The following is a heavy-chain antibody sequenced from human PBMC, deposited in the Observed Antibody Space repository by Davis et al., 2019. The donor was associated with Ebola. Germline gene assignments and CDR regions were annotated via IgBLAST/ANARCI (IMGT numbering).Heavy chain of an antibody. CDR3: ARSNQWLVRGFDY. J-gene: IGHJ4*02. CDR2: TYYGGTT. D-gene: IGHD6-19*01. Sequence: MPSETLSLTCAVSGDSISSSNWWSWVRQPPGKGLEWIGNTYYGGTTYYNPSLKSRVTISVDTSKNQFSLKLSSVTAADTAVYYCARSNQWLVRGFDYWGQGTLVTVSS. V-gene: IGHV4-4*02. CDR1: GDSISSSNW.